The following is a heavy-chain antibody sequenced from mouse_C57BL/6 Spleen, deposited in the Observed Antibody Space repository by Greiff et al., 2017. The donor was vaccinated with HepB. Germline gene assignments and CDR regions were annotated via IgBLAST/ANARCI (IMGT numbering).Heavy chain of an antibody. J-gene: IGHJ2*01. D-gene: IGHD2-3*01. V-gene: IGHV14-4*01. Sequence: EVKLMESGAELVRPGASVKLSCTASGFNIKDDYMHWVKQRPEQGLEWIGWIDPENGDTEYASKFQGKATITADTSSNTAYLQLSSLTSEDTAVYYCTTDFDGCGYWGQGTTLTVSS. CDR3: TTDFDGCGY. CDR2: IDPENGDT. CDR1: GFNIKDDY.